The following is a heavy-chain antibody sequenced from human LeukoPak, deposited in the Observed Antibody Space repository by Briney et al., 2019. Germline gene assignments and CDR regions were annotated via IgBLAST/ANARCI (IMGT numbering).Heavy chain of an antibody. J-gene: IGHJ4*02. Sequence: GGSLRLSCVAPEFTFSSYTMNWVRQAPGKGLEWVSSIGGVSTSTYYADSVKGRFTISRDNAKDSLYLQLNSLRAEDTAMYFCARGREYYFDSSVYYDYWGQGTMVTVSS. CDR1: EFTFSSYT. CDR2: IGGVSTST. CDR3: ARGREYYFDSSVYYDY. D-gene: IGHD3-22*01. V-gene: IGHV3-21*01.